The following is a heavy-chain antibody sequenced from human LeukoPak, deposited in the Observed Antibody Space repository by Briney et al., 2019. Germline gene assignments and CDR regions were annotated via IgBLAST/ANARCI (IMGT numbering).Heavy chain of an antibody. CDR1: GYTFTSYG. J-gene: IGHJ6*02. CDR2: ISAYNGNT. V-gene: IGHV1-18*01. CDR3: ARDCPHYSYYHGMDV. Sequence: ASVKVSCKASGYTFTSYGISWVRQASGQGLEWMGWISAYNGNTNYAQKLQGRVTMTTDTSTSTAYMELRSLRSDDTAVYYCARDCPHYSYYHGMDVWGQGTTVTVSS.